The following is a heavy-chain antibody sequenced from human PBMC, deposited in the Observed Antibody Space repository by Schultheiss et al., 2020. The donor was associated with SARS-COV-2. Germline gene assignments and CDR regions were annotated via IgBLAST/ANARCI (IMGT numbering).Heavy chain of an antibody. CDR2: ISWNSGSI. J-gene: IGHJ5*02. D-gene: IGHD3-22*01. Sequence: GGSLRLSCAASGFTFDDYAMHWVRQAPGKGLEWVSGISWNSGSIGYADSVKGRFTISRDNAKNSLYLQMNSLRAEDTALYYCAKDGRYYYDSSGYYFNWFDPWGQGTLVTVSS. V-gene: IGHV3-9*01. CDR1: GFTFDDYA. CDR3: AKDGRYYYDSSGYYFNWFDP.